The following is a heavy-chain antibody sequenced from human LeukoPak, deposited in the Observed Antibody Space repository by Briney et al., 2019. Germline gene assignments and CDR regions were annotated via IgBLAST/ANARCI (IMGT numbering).Heavy chain of an antibody. J-gene: IGHJ4*02. Sequence: GGSLRLSCAASGFTFSSYAMHWVRQAPGKGLEWVTVISYHARDQFYADSVRGRFTVSRDNSKNTLYLQMNSLRAEDSAVYYCAAQPCSGGVCYLDYWGQGTLVTVSS. V-gene: IGHV3-30*04. CDR1: GFTFSSYA. D-gene: IGHD2-8*02. CDR3: AAQPCSGGVCYLDY. CDR2: ISYHARDQ.